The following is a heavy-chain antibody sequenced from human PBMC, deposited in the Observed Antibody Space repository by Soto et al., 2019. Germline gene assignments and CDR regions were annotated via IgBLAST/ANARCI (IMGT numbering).Heavy chain of an antibody. J-gene: IGHJ3*01. Sequence: PGESLKMSCKASGYSFTTYWSVWVRQMPGKGLEWMGMIYPGDSDTRYSPPFQGQITISADKSITNAYLQWSSLKASDTAMYYCVRRMLRGVCNAFDVWDQETMVPVSS. CDR3: VRRMLRGVCNAFDV. V-gene: IGHV5-51*01. CDR1: GYSFTTYW. D-gene: IGHD3-10*01. CDR2: IYPGDSDT.